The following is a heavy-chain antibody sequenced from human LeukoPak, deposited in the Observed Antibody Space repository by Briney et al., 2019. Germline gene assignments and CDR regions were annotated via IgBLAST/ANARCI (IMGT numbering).Heavy chain of an antibody. CDR3: AHRPRPGSGYYTVHFDY. V-gene: IGHV2-5*01. CDR1: GFSMSTSGVG. J-gene: IGHJ4*02. CDR2: SKWNDDK. D-gene: IGHD3-3*01. Sequence: GPTLVNPTGTLTLTCTFSGFSMSTSGVGVGWSRQPQVKALEGLALSKWNDDKGYIPPLKSRLTITKDTSKHQVVLTMTNMDPVDTATYYCAHRPRPGSGYYTVHFDYWGQGTLVTVSS.